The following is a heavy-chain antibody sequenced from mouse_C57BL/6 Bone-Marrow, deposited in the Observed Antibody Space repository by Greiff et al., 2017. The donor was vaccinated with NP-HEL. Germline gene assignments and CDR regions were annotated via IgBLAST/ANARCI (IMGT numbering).Heavy chain of an antibody. D-gene: IGHD1-1*01. V-gene: IGHV1-82*01. CDR3: ERDTTGVDWYFDV. CDR1: GYAFSSSW. Sequence: VQLQQSGPELVKPGASVKISCKASGYAFSSSWMNWVKQRPGQGLEWIGRIYPGDGDTNYNGKFKGKATLTADKSSSTAYMQLSSLTSEDSAVDVCERDTTGVDWYFDVWGTGTTVTVSS. J-gene: IGHJ1*03. CDR2: IYPGDGDT.